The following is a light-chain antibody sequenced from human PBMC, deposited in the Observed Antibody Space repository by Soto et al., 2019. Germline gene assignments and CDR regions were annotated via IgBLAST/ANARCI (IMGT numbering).Light chain of an antibody. CDR2: EVN. CDR1: SNDVGGYNY. Sequence: QAVLTQPPSASGSPGQSVTISCTGTSNDVGGYNYVSWYQQHPGKAPKLMIYEVNKRPSGVPDRFSGSKSGNTASLTVSGLQAEDEADYYCSSFAVSNSFVFGTGTQLTVL. J-gene: IGLJ1*01. CDR3: SSFAVSNSFV. V-gene: IGLV2-8*01.